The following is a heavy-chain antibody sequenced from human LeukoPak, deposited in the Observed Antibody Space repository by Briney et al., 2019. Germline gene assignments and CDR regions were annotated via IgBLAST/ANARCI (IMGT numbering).Heavy chain of an antibody. D-gene: IGHD3-10*01. CDR1: GFTFSTSW. V-gene: IGHV3-7*01. Sequence: GMSLRLSCAASGFTFSTSWMTRVRQTPGKGLEWVANIKEDGTEKNYVDSVKGRFTISRNNTNNSLYLQMNGLRAEDTALYYCARTYGSGSSYRHFDSWGQGTLVTVSS. J-gene: IGHJ4*02. CDR3: ARTYGSGSSYRHFDS. CDR2: IKEDGTEK.